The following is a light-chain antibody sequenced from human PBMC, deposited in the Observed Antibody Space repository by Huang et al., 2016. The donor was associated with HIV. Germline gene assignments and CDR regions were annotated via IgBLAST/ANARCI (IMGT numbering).Light chain of an antibody. CDR1: QSLRHRNGLNY. Sequence: DAVMTQSPLSLPVPPGEPASISCRSSQSLRHRNGLNYLDWYLQKPGPSPQLLSHLGSSRASGVPDRFSGGGAGTDFSLNISRVEAEDAGIYYCMEALQAPYTFGQGTKLEI. CDR3: MEALQAPYT. J-gene: IGKJ2*01. V-gene: IGKV2-28*01. CDR2: LGS.